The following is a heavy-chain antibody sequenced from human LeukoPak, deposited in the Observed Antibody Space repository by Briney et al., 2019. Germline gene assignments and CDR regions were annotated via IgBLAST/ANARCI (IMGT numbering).Heavy chain of an antibody. V-gene: IGHV3-53*01. CDR3: ARGRPNWYFDY. CDR2: IYSGGST. D-gene: IGHD5-24*01. Sequence: GGSLRLSCTASRFYFSTYDMNWVRQAPGKGLEWVPVIYSGGSTYYADSVKGRFTISRDNSKNTLYLQMNSLRAEDTAVYYCARGRPNWYFDYWGQGTLVTVSS. J-gene: IGHJ4*02. CDR1: RFYFSTYD.